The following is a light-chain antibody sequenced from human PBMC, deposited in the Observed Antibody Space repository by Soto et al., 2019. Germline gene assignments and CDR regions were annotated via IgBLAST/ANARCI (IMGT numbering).Light chain of an antibody. CDR2: GAS. J-gene: IGKJ1*01. CDR3: QQYNNWT. CDR1: QSVSNN. Sequence: IVLTQSPGTLSLSPGERATLSCRASQSVSNNYLAWYQQKPGQAPRLLIYGASNRATGIPDRFSGSGSGTEFTLTIRSLQSEDFAVYYCQQYNNWTFGQGTKVDIK. V-gene: IGKV3D-15*01.